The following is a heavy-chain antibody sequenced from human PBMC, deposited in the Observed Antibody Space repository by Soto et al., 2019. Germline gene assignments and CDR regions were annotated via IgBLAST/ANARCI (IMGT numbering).Heavy chain of an antibody. CDR1: GFTFSSSW. D-gene: IGHD3-10*01. Sequence: GGSLRLSCAASGFTFSSSWMHWVRQAPGKGLVWVSRINSGASTTNYADSVKGRFTISRDNAKNTLYLHMDSLTADDTAVYYCARGPTGWFGYDYWGQGTLATVSS. V-gene: IGHV3-74*01. CDR3: ARGPTGWFGYDY. J-gene: IGHJ4*02. CDR2: INSGASTT.